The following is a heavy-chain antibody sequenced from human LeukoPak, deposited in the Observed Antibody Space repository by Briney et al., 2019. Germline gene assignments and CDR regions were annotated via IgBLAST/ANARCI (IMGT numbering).Heavy chain of an antibody. Sequence: GGSLRLSCAASGFTFNSYAMHWVRQAPGKGLEWVAVISYDGSNKYYADSVKGRFTISRDNSKNTLYLQMNSLRAGDTAVYYCARDGGGYSYGWYYFDYWGQGTLVTVSS. CDR2: ISYDGSNK. CDR3: ARDGGGYSYGWYYFDY. D-gene: IGHD5-18*01. V-gene: IGHV3-30-3*01. CDR1: GFTFNSYA. J-gene: IGHJ4*02.